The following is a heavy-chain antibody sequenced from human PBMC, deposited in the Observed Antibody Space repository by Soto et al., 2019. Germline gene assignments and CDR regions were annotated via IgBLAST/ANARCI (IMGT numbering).Heavy chain of an antibody. CDR2: INHSGST. CDR3: ARGRRYGDYSFDY. J-gene: IGHJ4*02. CDR1: GGSFSGYY. V-gene: IGHV4-34*01. Sequence: QVQLQQWGAGLLKPSETLSLTCAVYGGSFSGYYWSWIRQPPGKGLEWIGEINHSGSTNYNPSLKSRVTISVDTSKNQFSLKLSSVTAADTAVYYCARGRRYGDYSFDYWGQGTLVTVSS. D-gene: IGHD4-17*01.